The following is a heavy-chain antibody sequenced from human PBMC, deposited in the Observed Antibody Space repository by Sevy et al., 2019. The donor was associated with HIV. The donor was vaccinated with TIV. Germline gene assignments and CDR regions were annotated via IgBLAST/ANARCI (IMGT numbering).Heavy chain of an antibody. CDR1: GFSFSTYW. V-gene: IGHV3-7*01. CDR2: MNQDGTER. Sequence: GGSLRLSCAASGFSFSTYWMTWVRQAPGKGLEWVATMNQDGTERDYVDSVKGGFTISKNNTKTSLILQTNSLSAEDTGVYYCVREGLGGFSYSLDCWGQGTLVTVSS. D-gene: IGHD5-18*01. J-gene: IGHJ4*02. CDR3: VREGLGGFSYSLDC.